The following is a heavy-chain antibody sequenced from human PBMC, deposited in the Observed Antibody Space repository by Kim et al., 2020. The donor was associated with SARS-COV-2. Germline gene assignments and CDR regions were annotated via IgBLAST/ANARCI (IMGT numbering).Heavy chain of an antibody. D-gene: IGHD2-21*02. V-gene: IGHV1-18*01. CDR3: ARRQVTTISDAIDY. CDR1: GYIFTNYG. Sequence: ASVKVSCKASGYIFTNYGITWVRQAPGQGLEWMGWISAYNDNTKYAQNFQGRVTMTTDTSTSTVFMELGSLRSGDTAVYYCARRQVTTISDAIDYWGQGTLVTVPS. CDR2: ISAYNDNT. J-gene: IGHJ4*02.